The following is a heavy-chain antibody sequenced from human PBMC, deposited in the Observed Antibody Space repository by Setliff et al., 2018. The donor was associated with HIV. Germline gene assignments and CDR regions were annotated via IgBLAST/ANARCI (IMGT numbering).Heavy chain of an antibody. CDR2: INTNTGNP. Sequence: ASVKVSCKASGYTFTSYAMNWVRQAPGQGLEWMGWINTNTGNPTYAQGFTGRFVFSLDASVSTAYLQISSLKAEDTAVYYCARMATVYYYYMDVWGKGTTVTVSS. J-gene: IGHJ6*03. CDR1: GYTFTSYA. CDR3: ARMATVYYYYMDV. D-gene: IGHD4-4*01. V-gene: IGHV7-4-1*02.